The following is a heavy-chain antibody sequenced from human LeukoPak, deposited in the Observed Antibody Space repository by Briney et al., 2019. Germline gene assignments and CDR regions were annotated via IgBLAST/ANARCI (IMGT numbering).Heavy chain of an antibody. Sequence: SETLSLTCTVSGDSISTSYWSWIRQPPGKGLEWIGEINHSGSTNYNPSLKSRVTISVDTSKNQFSLKLSSVTAADTAVYYCASGIAVAGSLGLLDYWGQGTLVTVSS. J-gene: IGHJ4*02. D-gene: IGHD6-19*01. CDR2: INHSGST. CDR3: ASGIAVAGSLGLLDY. CDR1: GDSISTSY. V-gene: IGHV4-34*01.